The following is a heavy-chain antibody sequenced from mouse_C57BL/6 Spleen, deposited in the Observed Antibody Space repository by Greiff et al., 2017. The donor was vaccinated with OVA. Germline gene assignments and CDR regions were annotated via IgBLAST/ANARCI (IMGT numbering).Heavy chain of an antibody. V-gene: IGHV1-81*01. J-gene: IGHJ4*01. CDR1: GYTFTSYG. CDR2: IYPRSGNT. D-gene: IGHD1-1*01. Sequence: VKLVESGAELARPGASVKLSCKASGYTFTSYGISWVKQRTGQGLEWIGEIYPRSGNTYYNEKFKGKATLTADKSSSTAYMELRSLTSEDSAVYFCAKEDYGSSYGYAMDYWGQGTSVTVSS. CDR3: AKEDYGSSYGYAMDY.